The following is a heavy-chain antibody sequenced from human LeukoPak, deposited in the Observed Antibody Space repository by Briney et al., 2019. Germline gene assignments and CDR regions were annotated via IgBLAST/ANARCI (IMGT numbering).Heavy chain of an antibody. J-gene: IGHJ4*02. D-gene: IGHD1-14*01. Sequence: GGSLRLSCAASGFTFSNYWMTWVRQAPGKGLEWVANIKQDGSEKYYVDSVKGRFTISRDNSKNTVYLQINSLRTEDTAIYYCAKTSAPGRPYYFDYWGQGTLVTVSS. CDR1: GFTFSNYW. CDR2: IKQDGSEK. V-gene: IGHV3-7*05. CDR3: AKTSAPGRPYYFDY.